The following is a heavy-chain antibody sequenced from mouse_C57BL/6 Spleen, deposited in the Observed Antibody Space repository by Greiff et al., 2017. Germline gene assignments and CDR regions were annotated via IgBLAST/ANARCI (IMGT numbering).Heavy chain of an antibody. CDR3: ARWSTVVATDFDV. CDR2: IYPGDGDT. V-gene: IGHV1-82*01. D-gene: IGHD1-1*01. J-gene: IGHJ1*03. Sequence: VQLQQSGPELVKPGASVKISCKASGYAFSSSWMNWVKQRPGKGLEWIGRIYPGDGDTNYNGKFKGKATLTADKSSSTAYMQLSSLTSEDSAVYFCARWSTVVATDFDVWGTGTTVTVSS. CDR1: GYAFSSSW.